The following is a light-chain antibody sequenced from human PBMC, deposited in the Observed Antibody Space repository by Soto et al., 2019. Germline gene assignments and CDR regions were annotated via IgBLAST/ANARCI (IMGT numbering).Light chain of an antibody. J-gene: IGKJ1*01. CDR1: QSVSSSY. CDR3: QQYGSSPWT. V-gene: IGKV3-20*01. CDR2: GAS. Sequence: EIVLTQSPGTLSLSPGERATLSCRARQSVSSSYLAWYQQKPGQAPRPLIYGASSRAIGIPDRFSGSGSGTDFTLTIGRLAPADFAVYYCQQYGSSPWTFGQGTKVEIK.